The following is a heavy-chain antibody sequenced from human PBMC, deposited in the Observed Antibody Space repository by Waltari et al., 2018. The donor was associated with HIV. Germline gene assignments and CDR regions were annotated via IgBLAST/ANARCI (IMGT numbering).Heavy chain of an antibody. D-gene: IGHD5-18*01. CDR3: ARDQREVDTAMVRDFGMDV. Sequence: EVQLVESGGGLIQPGGSLRLSCAASGFTVSSNYMSWVRQAPGKGLEWVSVIYSGGSTYYADSVKGRFTISRDNSKNTLYLQMNSLRAEDTAVYYCARDQREVDTAMVRDFGMDVWGQGTTVTVSS. CDR2: IYSGGST. CDR1: GFTVSSNY. J-gene: IGHJ6*02. V-gene: IGHV3-53*01.